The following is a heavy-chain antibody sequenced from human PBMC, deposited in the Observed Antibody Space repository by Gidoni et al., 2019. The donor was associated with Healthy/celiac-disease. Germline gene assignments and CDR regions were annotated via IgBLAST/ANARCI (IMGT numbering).Heavy chain of an antibody. CDR3: ARSTELALDY. CDR2: IWYDGSNK. CDR1: GFTFSSYG. Sequence: QVQLVESGGGVVQPGRSLRLSCAASGFTFSSYGMHWVRQAPGQGLEWVAVIWYDGSNKYDADSVKGRFTISRDNSKNTLYLQMNSLRAEDTAVYYCARSTELALDYWGQGTLVTVSS. V-gene: IGHV3-33*01. D-gene: IGHD3-10*01. J-gene: IGHJ4*02.